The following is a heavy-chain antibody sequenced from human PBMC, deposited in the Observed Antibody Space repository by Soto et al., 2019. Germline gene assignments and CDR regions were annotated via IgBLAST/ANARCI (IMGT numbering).Heavy chain of an antibody. CDR1: GASIRSSTFY. Sequence: SETLSLTCTVSGASIRSSTFYWGWIRQPPGKGIESIANIYYDGSTYYNPSLKSRVTISVDTSKNQFSLKLSSVTAADTAVYYCARDKITGLFDYWGQGTLVTVSS. CDR3: ARDKITGLFDY. J-gene: IGHJ4*02. V-gene: IGHV4-39*02. D-gene: IGHD2-8*02. CDR2: IYYDGST.